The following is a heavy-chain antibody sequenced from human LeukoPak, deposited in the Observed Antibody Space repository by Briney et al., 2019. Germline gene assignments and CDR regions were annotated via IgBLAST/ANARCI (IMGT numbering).Heavy chain of an antibody. CDR1: GFTFTSYG. J-gene: IGHJ4*02. CDR2: IDAYNGKT. Sequence: ASVKVSCKAAGFTFTSYGISWVRQAPGQGLEWMGWIDAYNGKTNYAKNFQGRITVTRDTSTKMAYMELRSLRSDDMAVYYCTRDPDGDYDFDYWGQGTLVTVSS. V-gene: IGHV1-18*03. CDR3: TRDPDGDYDFDY. D-gene: IGHD4-17*01.